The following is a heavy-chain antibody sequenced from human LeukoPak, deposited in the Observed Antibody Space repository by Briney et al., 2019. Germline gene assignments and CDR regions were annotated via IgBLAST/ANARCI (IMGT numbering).Heavy chain of an antibody. V-gene: IGHV1-18*01. CDR3: ARVNEQWLATYFDY. CDR1: GYTFTSYG. D-gene: IGHD6-19*01. J-gene: IGHJ4*02. CDR2: ISAYNGNT. Sequence: GASVKVSCKASGYTFTSYGISWVRQAPGQGLEWMGWISAYNGNTNYAQKLQGRVTMTTDTSTSTAYMELRSLRSDDTAVYYCARVNEQWLATYFDYWGQGTLVTVSS.